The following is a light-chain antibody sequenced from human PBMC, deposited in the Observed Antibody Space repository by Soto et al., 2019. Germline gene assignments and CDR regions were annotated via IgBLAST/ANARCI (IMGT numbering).Light chain of an antibody. CDR3: LLSYSGVGGV. J-gene: IGLJ2*01. CDR1: TGAVTSGHY. Sequence: QAVVTQEPSLTVSPGGTVTLTCGSSTGAVTSGHYPYWFQQKPGQAPRPLIYSTTNKHSWTPARFSGSLLGDNAALTLSGAQPEDEADYYCLLSYSGVGGVFGGGTKLTVL. CDR2: STT. V-gene: IGLV7-46*01.